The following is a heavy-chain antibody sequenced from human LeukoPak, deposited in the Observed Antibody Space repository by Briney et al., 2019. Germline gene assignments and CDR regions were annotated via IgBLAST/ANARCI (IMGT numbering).Heavy chain of an antibody. J-gene: IGHJ4*02. Sequence: GGSLRLSCAASGFTSSDYWMHWVCQAPGKGLEWVANIKQDGSEKNYVASVKGRFTISRDNAKNSLYLQMNSLRAEDTALYYCARGRWAPFDCWGQGTLVTVSS. V-gene: IGHV3-7*01. D-gene: IGHD6-13*01. CDR1: GFTSSDYW. CDR3: ARGRWAPFDC. CDR2: IKQDGSEK.